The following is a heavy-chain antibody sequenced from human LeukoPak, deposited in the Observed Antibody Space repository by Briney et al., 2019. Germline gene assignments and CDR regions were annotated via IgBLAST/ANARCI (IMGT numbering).Heavy chain of an antibody. D-gene: IGHD3-22*01. CDR3: ARERITMVVVPITFFDY. CDR2: MYHSGST. V-gene: IGHV4-38-2*01. CDR1: GYSISSGYY. J-gene: IGHJ4*02. Sequence: SETLSLTRGVSGYSISSGYYWGWIRQPPGKGLEWIGSMYHSGSTYYNPSLKSRVTISVDTSKTQFSLKLSSVTAADTAVYYCARERITMVVVPITFFDYWGQGTLVTVSS.